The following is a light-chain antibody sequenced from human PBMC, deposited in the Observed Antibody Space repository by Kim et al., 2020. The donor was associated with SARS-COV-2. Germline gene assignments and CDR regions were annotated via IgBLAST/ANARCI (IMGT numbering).Light chain of an antibody. V-gene: IGKV1-17*02. CDR3: LQHNRYPLT. Sequence: DIQMTQSPSSLSASVGDRVTITCRASQDIRIDLGWYQQKPGQAPKRLIYAASILQSGVAARFSGSGSGTEFTLTISNVQPEDFATYYCLQHNRYPLTFGPGTKVDI. CDR1: QDIRID. J-gene: IGKJ3*01. CDR2: AAS.